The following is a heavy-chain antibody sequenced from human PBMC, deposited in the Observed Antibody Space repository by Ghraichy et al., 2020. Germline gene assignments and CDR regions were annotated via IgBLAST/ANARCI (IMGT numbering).Heavy chain of an antibody. Sequence: GGSLRLSCAASGFTFSNYAMSWVRQAPGKGLEWVSGISGHGGGTYYADSVKGRFTISRDNSKSTMYLQMNSLRAEDTAVYYCAKDWCTDYYYFGMDVWGQRTTVTVAS. CDR1: GFTFSNYA. D-gene: IGHD2-8*01. CDR3: AKDWCTDYYYFGMDV. J-gene: IGHJ6*02. CDR2: ISGHGGGT. V-gene: IGHV3-23*01.